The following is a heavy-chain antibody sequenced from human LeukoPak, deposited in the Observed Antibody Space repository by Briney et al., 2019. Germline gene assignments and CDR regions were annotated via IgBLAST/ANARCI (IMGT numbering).Heavy chain of an antibody. Sequence: PGGSLRLSCAASGFTFSDYNMRWIRQAPGKGLEWVSSISRSGSTKYYADSVKGRFTISRDNAKNSLFLQMNSLRAEDTAVYYCARVVVAATDYMDVWGKGTTVTISS. CDR3: ARVVVAATDYMDV. CDR2: ISRSGSTK. CDR1: GFTFSDYN. J-gene: IGHJ6*03. V-gene: IGHV3-11*01. D-gene: IGHD2-15*01.